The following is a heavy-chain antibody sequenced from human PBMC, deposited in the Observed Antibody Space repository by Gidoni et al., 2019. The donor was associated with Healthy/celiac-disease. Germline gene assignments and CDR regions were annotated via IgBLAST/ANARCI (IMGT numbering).Heavy chain of an antibody. D-gene: IGHD3-3*02. CDR1: GFTFSSYS. J-gene: IGHJ4*02. CDR3: ARMGAGFIFGVVPFDY. CDR2: ISSSSSYI. V-gene: IGHV3-21*01. Sequence: EVQLVASGGGLLKPGGSLRLSCAASGFTFSSYSMNWVRQAPGKGLEWVSSISSSSSYIYYADSVKGRFTISRDNAKNSLYLKMNSLRAEDTAVYYCARMGAGFIFGVVPFDYWGQGTLVTVSP.